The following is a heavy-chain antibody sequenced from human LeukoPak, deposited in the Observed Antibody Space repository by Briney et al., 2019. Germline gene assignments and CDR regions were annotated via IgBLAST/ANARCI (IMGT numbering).Heavy chain of an antibody. CDR1: GFTFSSYA. CDR2: ISGSGSST. J-gene: IGHJ4*02. V-gene: IGHV3-23*01. Sequence: GGSLRLSCAASGFTFSSYAMNWVRRAPGKGLEWVSIISGSGSSTDYVDSVKGRFTISRDNSKNTLYLQMNSLRAEDTAVYYCAKSFGPVIAAAGTGADWGQGTLVTVSS. CDR3: AKSFGPVIAAAGTGAD. D-gene: IGHD6-13*01.